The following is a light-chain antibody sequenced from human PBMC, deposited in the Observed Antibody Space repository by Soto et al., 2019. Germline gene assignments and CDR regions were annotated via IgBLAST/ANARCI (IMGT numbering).Light chain of an antibody. J-gene: IGLJ1*01. CDR1: SSDVGGYNY. CDR3: CAYSTSGTHV. V-gene: IGLV2-14*03. Sequence: QSALTQPASVSGSPGQSITISCTGTSSDVGGYNYVSWYQHHPGKAHKLIIYDVSNRPSGVSIRFSGSKSDNTASLTISGLQPEDEADYYCCAYSTSGTHVFGTG. CDR2: DVS.